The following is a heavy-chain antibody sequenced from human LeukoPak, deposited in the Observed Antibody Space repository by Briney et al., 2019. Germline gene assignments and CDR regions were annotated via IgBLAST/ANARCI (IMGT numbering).Heavy chain of an antibody. Sequence: SETLSLTCTVSGGSINSYHWSWIRQPPGKGLGWIGYIYYSGSTNYNPSLKSRVTISVDTSKNQFSLKLSSVTAADTAVYYCARRAGSYLYYFDYWGQGTLVTVSS. D-gene: IGHD1-26*01. CDR3: ARRAGSYLYYFDY. V-gene: IGHV4-59*08. CDR1: GGSINSYH. J-gene: IGHJ4*02. CDR2: IYYSGST.